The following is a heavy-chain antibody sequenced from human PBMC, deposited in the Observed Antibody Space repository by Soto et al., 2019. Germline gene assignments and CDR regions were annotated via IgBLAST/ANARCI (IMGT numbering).Heavy chain of an antibody. CDR3: ARAPQTVAGAGIWY. Sequence: ASVKVSGKASGYTFTSYGISWVRQAPGQGLEWMGWISGYNGDTNYAQKLQGRVTMTTDTSTSTAYMELRSLRSDDTAVYYCARAPQTVAGAGIWYWGQGTLVTVSS. CDR1: GYTFTSYG. V-gene: IGHV1-18*04. CDR2: ISGYNGDT. J-gene: IGHJ4*02. D-gene: IGHD6-13*01.